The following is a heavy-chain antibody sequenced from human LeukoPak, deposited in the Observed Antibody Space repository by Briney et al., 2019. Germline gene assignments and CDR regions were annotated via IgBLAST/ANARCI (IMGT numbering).Heavy chain of an antibody. Sequence: SGTLSLTCGVSGGSIDITNFWSWVRQAPGKGLEWIGEISHDGTINYNSSLRSRVAMSLDRANNHFSLSLTSVTAADTAVYYCTRENRPFCPFAYWGQGILVTVSS. CDR1: GGSIDITNF. V-gene: IGHV4-4*02. CDR3: TRENRPFCPFAY. CDR2: ISHDGTI. D-gene: IGHD2/OR15-2a*01. J-gene: IGHJ4*02.